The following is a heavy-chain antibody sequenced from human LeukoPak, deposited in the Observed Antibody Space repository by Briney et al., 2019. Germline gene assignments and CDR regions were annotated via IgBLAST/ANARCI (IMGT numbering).Heavy chain of an antibody. D-gene: IGHD1-26*01. CDR1: GFTVSSNY. V-gene: IGHV3-53*01. Sequence: GGSLRLSCAASGFTVSSNYMSWVRQAPGKGLEWVSVIYSGGSTYYADSVKGRFTISRDNSKNTVYLQMDSLRTEDTAVYYCVRREAHDSWGQGTLITVSS. CDR2: IYSGGST. J-gene: IGHJ4*02. CDR3: VRREAHDS.